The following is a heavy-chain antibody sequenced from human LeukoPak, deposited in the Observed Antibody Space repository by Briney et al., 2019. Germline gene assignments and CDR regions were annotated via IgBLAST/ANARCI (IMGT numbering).Heavy chain of an antibody. D-gene: IGHD3-16*01. J-gene: IGHJ4*02. V-gene: IGHV1-2*02. CDR3: ARGSSVEMATLGGFDY. CDR2: INPNSGGT. Sequence: ASVKVSCKASGYTFTGYYMHWVRQAPGQGLEWMGWINPNSGGTNYAQTFQGRVTMTRDTSISTAYMELSRLRSDDTAVYYCARGSSVEMATLGGFDYWGQGTLVTVSS. CDR1: GYTFTGYY.